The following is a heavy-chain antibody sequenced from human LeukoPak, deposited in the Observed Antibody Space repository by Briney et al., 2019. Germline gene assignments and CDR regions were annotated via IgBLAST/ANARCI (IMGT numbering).Heavy chain of an antibody. CDR2: INHSGST. Sequence: KPWEALSLTCAVYGGSFSGYYWSWIRQPPGKGLEWIGEINHSGSTNYDPSLKSRVTISVDTSKNQFSLKLSSVTAADTAVYYCARFHGGRDFWWWDYWGQGTLVTVSS. J-gene: IGHJ4*02. D-gene: IGHD2-21*01. CDR1: GGSFSGYY. V-gene: IGHV4-34*01. CDR3: ARFHGGRDFWWWDY.